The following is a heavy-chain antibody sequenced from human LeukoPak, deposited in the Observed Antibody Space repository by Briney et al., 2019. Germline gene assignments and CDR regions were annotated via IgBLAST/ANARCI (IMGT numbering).Heavy chain of an antibody. CDR2: IRYDGSNK. V-gene: IGHV3-30*02. D-gene: IGHD3-3*01. CDR3: AKDPKEFYDFWSGSPFGY. CDR1: GFTFSSYG. Sequence: GGSLRLSCAASGFTFSSYGMHWVGQAPGKGREGGAFIRYDGSNKYYADSVKGRFTISRDNSKNTLYLQMNSLRAEDTAVYYCAKDPKEFYDFWSGSPFGYWGQGTLVTVSS. J-gene: IGHJ4*02.